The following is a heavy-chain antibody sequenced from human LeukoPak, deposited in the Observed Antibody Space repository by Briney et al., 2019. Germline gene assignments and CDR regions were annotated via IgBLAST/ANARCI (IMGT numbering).Heavy chain of an antibody. V-gene: IGHV1-18*01. D-gene: IGHD2-8*01. Sequence: GASVKVSCKASGYTFTSYGISWVRQAPGQGLAWMGWISAYNGNTNYAQKLQGRVTMTTDTSTSTAYMELRSLRSDDTAVYYCAREYYYYYYYGMDVWGQGTTVTVSS. CDR3: AREYYYYYYYGMDV. CDR2: ISAYNGNT. CDR1: GYTFTSYG. J-gene: IGHJ6*02.